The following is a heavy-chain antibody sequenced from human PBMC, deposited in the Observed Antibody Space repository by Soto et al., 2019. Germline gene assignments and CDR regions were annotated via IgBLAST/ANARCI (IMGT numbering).Heavy chain of an antibody. V-gene: IGHV3-21*01. D-gene: IGHD6-13*01. J-gene: IGHJ4*02. CDR1: GFTFSSYS. CDR3: ARDREYSSSWYGGATDY. CDR2: ISSSSYI. Sequence: GGSLRLSCAASGFTFSSYSMNWVRQAPGKGLEWVSSISSSSYIYYADSEKGRFTITRDNAENSLYLQMNSLRAEDTAVYDCARDREYSSSWYGGATDYWGQGTLVTVSS.